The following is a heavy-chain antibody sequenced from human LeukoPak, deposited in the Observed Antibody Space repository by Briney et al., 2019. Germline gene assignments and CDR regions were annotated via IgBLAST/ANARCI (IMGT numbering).Heavy chain of an antibody. J-gene: IGHJ4*02. CDR2: INSDGSST. V-gene: IGHV3-74*01. CDR1: GFTFSSYR. CDR3: AREDYDYVWGSYRLGY. Sequence: PGGSLRLSCAASGFTFSSYRMHWVRQAPGKGLVWVSRINSDGSSTSYADSVKGRFTISRDNAKNTLYLQVNSLRAEDTAVYYCAREDYDYVWGSYRLGYWGQGTLVTVSS. D-gene: IGHD3-16*02.